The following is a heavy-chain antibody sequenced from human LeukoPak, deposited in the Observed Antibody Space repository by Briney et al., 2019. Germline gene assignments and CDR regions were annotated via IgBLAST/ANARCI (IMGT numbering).Heavy chain of an antibody. CDR2: IYSGGST. CDR1: GFTVSSNY. Sequence: GGSLRLSCAASGFTVSSNYMSWVRQAPGKGLEWVSVIYSGGSTYYADSVKGRFTISRDNAKNSLYLQMNSLRAEDTAVYYCARDPGFYYDSSGYRYYFDYWGQGTLVTVSS. CDR3: ARDPGFYYDSSGYRYYFDY. V-gene: IGHV3-53*01. D-gene: IGHD3-22*01. J-gene: IGHJ4*02.